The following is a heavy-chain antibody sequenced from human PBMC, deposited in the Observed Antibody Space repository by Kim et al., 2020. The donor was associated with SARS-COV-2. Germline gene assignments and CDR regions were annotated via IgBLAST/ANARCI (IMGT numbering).Heavy chain of an antibody. CDR1: GGIFSNYA. D-gene: IGHD3-10*01. V-gene: IGHV1-69*06. Sequence: SVKVSCKASGGIFSNYAISWVRQAPGQGLEWMGGIIPIFGTANYAQTFQGRVTITADKSTSTVYMELSSLRSEDTAVYYCARGPEYYGSGSYPYWYFDLWGRGTLVTVSS. CDR3: ARGPEYYGSGSYPYWYFDL. CDR2: IIPIFGTA. J-gene: IGHJ2*01.